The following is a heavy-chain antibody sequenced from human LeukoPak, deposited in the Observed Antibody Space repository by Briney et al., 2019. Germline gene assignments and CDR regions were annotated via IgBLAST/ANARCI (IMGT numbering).Heavy chain of an antibody. CDR2: FDPEDGET. J-gene: IGHJ6*02. V-gene: IGHV1-24*01. CDR3: ATAHTVVYDYYYYGMDV. Sequence: ASVKVSCKVSGYTLTELSMHWVRQAPGKGLEWMGGFDPEDGETIYAQKFQGRVTMTEDTSTDTAYMELGSLRSEDTAVYYCATAHTVVYDYYYYGMDVWGQGTTVTVSS. CDR1: GYTLTELS. D-gene: IGHD2-8*02.